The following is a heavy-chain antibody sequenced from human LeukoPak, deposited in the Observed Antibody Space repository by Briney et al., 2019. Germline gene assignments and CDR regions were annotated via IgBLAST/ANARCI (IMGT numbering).Heavy chain of an antibody. V-gene: IGHV4-61*02. Sequence: SETLSLTCTVSGGSISSGSYYWTWIRQPAGKGLEWIGRIYTSGSTNYNPSLNSRVTISLDTSKNQFSLKLSSVTAADTAVYYCARSLPYFDYWGQGTLVTVSS. CDR1: GGSISSGSYY. J-gene: IGHJ4*02. CDR2: IYTSGST. CDR3: ARSLPYFDY.